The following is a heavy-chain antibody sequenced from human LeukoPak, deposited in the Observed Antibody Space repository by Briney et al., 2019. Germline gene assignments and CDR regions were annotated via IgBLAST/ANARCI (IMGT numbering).Heavy chain of an antibody. Sequence: GGSLRLSCAASGFTFSSYAMHWVRQAPGKGLEWVAVISYDGSNKYYADSVKGRFTISRDNSKNTLYLQMNGLRAEDTAVYYCASSFGPRFLFPGEFDYWGQGTLVTVSS. CDR1: GFTFSSYA. CDR2: ISYDGSNK. J-gene: IGHJ4*02. V-gene: IGHV3-30*04. D-gene: IGHD3/OR15-3a*01. CDR3: ASSFGPRFLFPGEFDY.